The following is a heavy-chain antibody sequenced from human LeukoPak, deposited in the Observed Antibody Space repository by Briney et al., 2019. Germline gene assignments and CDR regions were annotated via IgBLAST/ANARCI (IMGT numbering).Heavy chain of an antibody. D-gene: IGHD2-21*02. CDR2: ISSSGSTI. CDR3: AKDLWGSIVVVTATNFDY. J-gene: IGHJ4*02. V-gene: IGHV3-11*01. Sequence: GGSLRLSCAASGFTFSDYYMSWIRQAPGKGLEWVSYISSSGSTIYYADSVKGRFTISRDNSKNTLYLQMNSLRAEDTAVYYCAKDLWGSIVVVTATNFDYWGQGTLVTVSS. CDR1: GFTFSDYY.